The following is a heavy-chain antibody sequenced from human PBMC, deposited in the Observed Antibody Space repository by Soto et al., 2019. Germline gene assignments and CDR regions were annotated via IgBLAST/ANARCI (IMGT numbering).Heavy chain of an antibody. J-gene: IGHJ4*02. D-gene: IGHD3-22*01. CDR3: AKVFLSYYYDSSGYYGELDY. Sequence: LRLSCAASGFTFSSYAMSWVRQAPGKGLEWVSAISGSGGSTYYADSVKGRFTISRDNSKNTLYLQMNSLRAEDTAVYYCAKVFLSYYYDSSGYYGELDYWGQGTLVTVSS. CDR1: GFTFSSYA. V-gene: IGHV3-23*01. CDR2: ISGSGGST.